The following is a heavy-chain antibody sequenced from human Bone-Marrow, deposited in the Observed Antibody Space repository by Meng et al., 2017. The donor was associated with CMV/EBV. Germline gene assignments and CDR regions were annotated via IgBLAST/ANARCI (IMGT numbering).Heavy chain of an antibody. Sequence: SETLSLTCTVSGYSISSGYYWGWIRQPPGKGLEWIAITYHSGSTYYNPSLKSRVTISVDTSKNQFSLRLSSVTAADTAMYYCASWTIPLGYYGMDVWGQGTTVTFSS. CDR2: TYHSGST. V-gene: IGHV4-38-2*02. D-gene: IGHD3-3*01. CDR1: GYSISSGYY. J-gene: IGHJ6*01. CDR3: ASWTIPLGYYGMDV.